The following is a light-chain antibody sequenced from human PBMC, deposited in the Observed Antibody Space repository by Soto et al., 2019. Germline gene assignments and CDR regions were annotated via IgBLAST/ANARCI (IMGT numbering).Light chain of an antibody. Sequence: QSVLTQPASVSGSPGQSITISCTGTSSDIGGYNYVSWYQQHPGKAPKLMIYEVSNRPSGVSDLFSGSWSGNTASLTISGLQAEDESDYYCISYTSSSTWVFGGGTKLTVL. CDR1: SSDIGGYNY. J-gene: IGLJ3*02. CDR2: EVS. CDR3: ISYTSSSTWV. V-gene: IGLV2-14*01.